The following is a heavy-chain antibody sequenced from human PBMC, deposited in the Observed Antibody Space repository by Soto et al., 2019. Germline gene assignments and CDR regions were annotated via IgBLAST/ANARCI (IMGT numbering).Heavy chain of an antibody. CDR1: GFSLSISGMC. CDR3: ARIAYGDPNGGSLVFDY. D-gene: IGHD4-17*01. CDR2: IDWDDDK. Sequence: GPTLVNPTQTLTLTCTFSGFSLSISGMCVSWIRQPPGKALEWLARIDWDDDKYYSTSLKTRLTISKDTSKNQVVLTMTNMDPVDTATYYCARIAYGDPNGGSLVFDYWGQGTLVTVSS. V-gene: IGHV2-70*11. J-gene: IGHJ4*02.